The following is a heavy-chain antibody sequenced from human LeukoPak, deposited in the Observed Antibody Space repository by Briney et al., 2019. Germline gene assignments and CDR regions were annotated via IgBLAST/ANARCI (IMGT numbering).Heavy chain of an antibody. J-gene: IGHJ3*02. V-gene: IGHV3-21*01. D-gene: IGHD6-25*01. CDR3: ARDRRSGYANRADAFDI. CDR2: ISSSSSYI. CDR1: GFTFSSYA. Sequence: GGSLRLSCAASGFTFSSYAMSWVRQAPGKGLEWVSSISSSSSYIYYADSVKGRFTISRDNSKNTLYLQMNSLRVEDTAVYYCARDRRSGYANRADAFDIWGQGTMVTVSS.